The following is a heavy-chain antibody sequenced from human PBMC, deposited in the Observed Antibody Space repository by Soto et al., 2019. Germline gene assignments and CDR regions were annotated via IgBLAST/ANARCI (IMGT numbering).Heavy chain of an antibody. J-gene: IGHJ4*02. V-gene: IGHV3-48*02. D-gene: IGHD6-19*01. CDR3: ARDSGSGWYFDY. Sequence: EVQLVESGGGLIQPGGSLRLSCAASGFTFSTYPMNWVRQAPGKGLEWVSYISSSSSPVYYADSVKGRFTISRDNAKNSLYLQMNSLRDEDTAVYYCARDSGSGWYFDYWGQGTLVTVSS. CDR2: ISSSSSPV. CDR1: GFTFSTYP.